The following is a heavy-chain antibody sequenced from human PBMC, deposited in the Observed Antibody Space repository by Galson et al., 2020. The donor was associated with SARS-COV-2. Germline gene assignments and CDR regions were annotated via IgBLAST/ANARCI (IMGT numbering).Heavy chain of an antibody. CDR1: GGTFSTYS. J-gene: IGHJ4*02. V-gene: IGHV1-69*04. D-gene: IGHD5-12*01. Sequence: SVKVSCKASGGTFSTYSINWVRQAPGQGLEWMGRIIPVLGITNYAQKFQGRVTIIADRFTSIAYMELSSLRSDDTAVYFCARGAAFNSGVDDWGQGTLVTVSS. CDR3: ARGAAFNSGVDD. CDR2: IIPVLGIT.